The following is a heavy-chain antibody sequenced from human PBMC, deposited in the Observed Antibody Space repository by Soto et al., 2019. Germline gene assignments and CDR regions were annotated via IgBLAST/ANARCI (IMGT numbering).Heavy chain of an antibody. CDR2: IIPIVGTA. V-gene: IGHV1-69*06. J-gene: IGHJ6*02. D-gene: IGHD4-17*01. CDR1: GSTFSSYA. Sequence: QVQLVQSGAEVKKPGSSVKVSCKASGSTFSSYAISWVRQAPGQGLEWMGGIIPIVGTANYEQKFQGRVTITADKSTSTAYIELSSLRSDDTAVYYCATRDYGGNKYYYYGMDGWGQGTTVTVSS. CDR3: ATRDYGGNKYYYYGMDG.